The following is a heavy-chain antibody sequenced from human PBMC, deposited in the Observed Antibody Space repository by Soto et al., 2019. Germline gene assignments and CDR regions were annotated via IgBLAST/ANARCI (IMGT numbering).Heavy chain of an antibody. Sequence: EVQLVESGGGLVKPGGSLRLSCAASGFTFSSYSMNWVRQAPGKGLEWVSSISSSSSYIYYADSVKGRFTISRDKAKNSLYLQMNSLRAEDTALYYCARDRGIRIVTTYYYYGMDVWGPGTTVTVSS. D-gene: IGHD4-4*01. CDR3: ARDRGIRIVTTYYYYGMDV. CDR1: GFTFSSYS. V-gene: IGHV3-21*01. CDR2: ISSSSSYI. J-gene: IGHJ6*02.